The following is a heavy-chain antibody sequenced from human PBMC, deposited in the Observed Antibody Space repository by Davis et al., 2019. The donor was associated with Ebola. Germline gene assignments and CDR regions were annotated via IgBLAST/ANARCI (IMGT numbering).Heavy chain of an antibody. CDR3: ARDGEAFDSSGAFEVPFDS. Sequence: PGGSLRLSCAASGFTFRDYYMSWIRQTPGKGLEWLSYISNTDNKIQYADSVKGQFTISRDNAENSVYLQINHLRVEDTAVYYCARDGEAFDSSGAFEVPFDSWGQGTLVTVSS. J-gene: IGHJ4*02. D-gene: IGHD3-22*01. V-gene: IGHV3-11*04. CDR1: GFTFRDYY. CDR2: ISNTDNKI.